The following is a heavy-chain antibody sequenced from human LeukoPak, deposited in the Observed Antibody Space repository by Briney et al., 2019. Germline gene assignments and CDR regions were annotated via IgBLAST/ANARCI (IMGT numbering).Heavy chain of an antibody. CDR3: ARGGGYDSSGYYTLPPHFDY. Sequence: PGGSLRLSCAASGFTFSSYAMHWVRQAPGKGLEYVSAISSNGGSTYYANSVKGRFTISRDNSKNTLYLQMGSLRAEDMAVYYCARGGGYDSSGYYTLPPHFDYWGQGTLVTVSS. CDR1: GFTFSSYA. D-gene: IGHD3-22*01. V-gene: IGHV3-64*01. J-gene: IGHJ4*02. CDR2: ISSNGGST.